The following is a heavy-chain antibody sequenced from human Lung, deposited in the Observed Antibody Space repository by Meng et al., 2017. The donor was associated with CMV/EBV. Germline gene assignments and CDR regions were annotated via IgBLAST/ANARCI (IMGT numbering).Heavy chain of an antibody. D-gene: IGHD2-21*01. V-gene: IGHV3-23*03. J-gene: IGHJ4*02. CDR2: IYSGGSST. CDR3: AKPTVYCGGDCYSDFDY. Sequence: GGSLRLXXAASGFTFSSYAMSWARQAPGKGLEWVSVIYSGGSSTYYADSVKGRFTISRDNSKNTLYLQMDSLRAEDTAVYYCAKPTVYCGGDCYSDFDYWGQGTLVTVSS. CDR1: GFTFSSYA.